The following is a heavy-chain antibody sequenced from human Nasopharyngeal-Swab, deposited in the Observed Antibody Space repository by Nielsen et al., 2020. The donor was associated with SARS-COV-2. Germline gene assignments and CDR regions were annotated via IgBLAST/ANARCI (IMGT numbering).Heavy chain of an antibody. Sequence: LSLTCAASGFTFSSYDMHWVRQATGKGLERVSAIGTAGDTYYPGSVKGRFTISRENAKNSLYLQMNSLRAGDTAVYYCARERKGAYYYYGMDVWGQGTTVTVSS. CDR1: GFTFSSYD. D-gene: IGHD3-16*01. V-gene: IGHV3-13*01. J-gene: IGHJ6*02. CDR2: IGTAGDT. CDR3: ARERKGAYYYYGMDV.